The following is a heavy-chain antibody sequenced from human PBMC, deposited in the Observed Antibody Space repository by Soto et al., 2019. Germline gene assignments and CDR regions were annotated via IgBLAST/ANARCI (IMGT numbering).Heavy chain of an antibody. D-gene: IGHD2-2*02. Sequence: ASVKVSCKASGYTFNRYGLTWVRQAPGQGLEWMGWISAYNGNTNYAQNLQCRVTMTTDTSTSTAYMELRSLNPDDTAVYYCARSYCSTSTCYSYWFDPWGQGTLVTVSS. CDR3: ARSYCSTSTCYSYWFDP. CDR2: ISAYNGNT. CDR1: GYTFNRYG. V-gene: IGHV1-18*04. J-gene: IGHJ5*02.